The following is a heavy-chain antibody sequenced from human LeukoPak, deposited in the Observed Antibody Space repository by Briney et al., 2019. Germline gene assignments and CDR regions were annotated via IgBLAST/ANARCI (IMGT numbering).Heavy chain of an antibody. CDR1: GGTFNNSA. D-gene: IGHD1/OR15-1a*01. CDR2: IMPLFGTA. V-gene: IGHV1-69*05. CDR3: ARDVHREHGSGWFDP. Sequence: SSVKVSCKTSGGTFNNSAISWVRQAPGQGLEWLGGIMPLFGTAGYAQKFQGRITLTKDESTRTVYLELTSLTSDDTAVYYCARDVHREHGSGWFDPWGQGTLVSVSS. J-gene: IGHJ5*02.